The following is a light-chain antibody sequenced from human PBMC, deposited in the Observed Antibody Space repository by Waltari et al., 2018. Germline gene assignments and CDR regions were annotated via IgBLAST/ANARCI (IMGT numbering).Light chain of an antibody. Sequence: SSGLTQPPAVSVSPGQTARITCSGDALAKEFGYWYQQTPGHAPILLISQDNKRPSGIPERFSGSSSGTTFTLTISGVQAEDEADYYCQSLDNSRTHVIFGGGTKLTVL. CDR2: QDN. J-gene: IGLJ2*01. V-gene: IGLV3-25*03. CDR3: QSLDNSRTHVI. CDR1: ALAKEF.